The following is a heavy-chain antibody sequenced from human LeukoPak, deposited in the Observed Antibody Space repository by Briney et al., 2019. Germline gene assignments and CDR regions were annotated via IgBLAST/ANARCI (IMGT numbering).Heavy chain of an antibody. V-gene: IGHV1-46*01. Sequence: GASVKASCKASGYTFTSYSIHWVRQAPGQGLEWMGMINPSDGGTTYAQKFQGRVAMTGDTSTGAVYMEMSSLRSEDTAVYYCARDPTVITSSRITVFGVVKSPHNWFDPWGQGTLVTVSS. CDR2: INPSDGGT. D-gene: IGHD3-3*01. CDR1: GYTFTSYS. J-gene: IGHJ5*02. CDR3: ARDPTVITSSRITVFGVVKSPHNWFDP.